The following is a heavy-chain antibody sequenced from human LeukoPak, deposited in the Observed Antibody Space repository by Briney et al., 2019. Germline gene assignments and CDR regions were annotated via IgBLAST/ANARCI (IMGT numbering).Heavy chain of an antibody. CDR1: GFTFSTYP. J-gene: IGHJ5*02. Sequence: GGSLRLSCAASGFTFSTYPMNWARQAPGKGLEWVSYISSSSSYTNYADSVKGRFTISRDNAKNSLYLQMNSLRAEDTAVYYCARVRVNGDYFWFDPWGQGTLVTVSS. CDR3: ARVRVNGDYFWFDP. V-gene: IGHV3-21*05. D-gene: IGHD4-17*01. CDR2: ISSSSSYT.